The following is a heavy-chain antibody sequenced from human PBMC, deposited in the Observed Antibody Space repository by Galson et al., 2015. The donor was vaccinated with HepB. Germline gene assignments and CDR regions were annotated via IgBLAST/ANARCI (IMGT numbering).Heavy chain of an antibody. Sequence: SLRLSCAASGFTFSSYSMNWVRQAPGKGLEWVSYISSSSSTIYYADSVKGRFTISRDNAKNSLYLQMNSLRDEDTAVYYCAREIVVVAATRYYYGMDVWGQGTTVTVSS. CDR3: AREIVVVAATRYYYGMDV. CDR1: GFTFSSYS. CDR2: ISSSSSTI. V-gene: IGHV3-48*02. J-gene: IGHJ6*02. D-gene: IGHD2-15*01.